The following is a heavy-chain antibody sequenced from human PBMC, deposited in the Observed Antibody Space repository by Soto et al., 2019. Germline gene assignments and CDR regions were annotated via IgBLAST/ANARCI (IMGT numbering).Heavy chain of an antibody. CDR1: GFTLSSYA. Sequence: PGRSLRLSCAASGFTLSSYAIHWVRQAPGNGLECVANIKQDGSEKYYVDSVKGRFTISRDNAKNSLYLQMNSLRAEDTAVYYCARFYYDSSGYLPSPYYYYYGMDVWGHGTTVTVSS. D-gene: IGHD3-22*01. J-gene: IGHJ6*02. CDR2: IKQDGSEK. V-gene: IGHV3-7*04. CDR3: ARFYYDSSGYLPSPYYYYYGMDV.